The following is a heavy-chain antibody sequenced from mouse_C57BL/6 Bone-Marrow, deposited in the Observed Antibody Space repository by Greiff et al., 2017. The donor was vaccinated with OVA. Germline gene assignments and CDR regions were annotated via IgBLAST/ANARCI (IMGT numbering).Heavy chain of an antibody. D-gene: IGHD2-12*01. J-gene: IGHJ3*01. CDR3: ARRLRRWFAY. CDR2: ISSGGSYT. Sequence: DVHLVESGGDLVKPGGSLKLSCAASGFTFSSYGMSWVRQTPDKRLEWVATISSGGSYTYYPDSVKGRFTISRDNAKNTLYLQMSSLKSEDTAMYYCARRLRRWFAYWGQGTLVTVSA. V-gene: IGHV5-6*02. CDR1: GFTFSSYG.